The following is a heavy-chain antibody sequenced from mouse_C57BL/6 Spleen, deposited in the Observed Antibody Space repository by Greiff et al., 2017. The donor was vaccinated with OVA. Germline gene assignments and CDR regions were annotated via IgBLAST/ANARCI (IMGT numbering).Heavy chain of an antibody. J-gene: IGHJ3*01. Sequence: QVQLKESGAELMKPGASVKLSCKATGYTFTGYWIEWVKQRPGHGLEWIGEILPGSGSTNYNEKFKGKATFTAETSSNTTYLQLSSLTTEDSAIYYWARQGDYDGSSLFAYWGQGTLVTVSA. D-gene: IGHD1-1*01. CDR1: GYTFTGYW. V-gene: IGHV1-9*01. CDR3: ARQGDYDGSSLFAY. CDR2: ILPGSGST.